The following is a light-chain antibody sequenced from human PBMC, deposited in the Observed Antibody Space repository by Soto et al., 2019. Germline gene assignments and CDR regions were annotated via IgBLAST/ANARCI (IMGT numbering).Light chain of an antibody. CDR3: QRYNNGPPVT. J-gene: IGKJ3*01. V-gene: IGKV1-27*01. Sequence: DIQMTQSPSSLSASVGDRVTITCRASQVINNYLAWYQQKPGKPPKLLIYAASTLQSGVPSRFSGGGSGTDFTLTINSLQPEDVATYYCQRYNNGPPVTFGPGTKV. CDR1: QVINNY. CDR2: AAS.